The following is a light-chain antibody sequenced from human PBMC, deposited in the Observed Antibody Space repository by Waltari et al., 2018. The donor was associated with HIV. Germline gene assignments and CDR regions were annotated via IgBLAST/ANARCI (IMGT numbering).Light chain of an antibody. CDR2: QDN. CDR1: NLGDQY. V-gene: IGLV3-1*01. CDR3: QAWDSSTGV. Sequence: SYELTQPPSVSVSPGQTARITCSGDNLGDQYDCLYQQKPGQSPVLVIYQDNERPSGIPERFSGSNSGNTATLTISGTQAMDEADYYCQAWDSSTGVFGTGTKVTVL. J-gene: IGLJ1*01.